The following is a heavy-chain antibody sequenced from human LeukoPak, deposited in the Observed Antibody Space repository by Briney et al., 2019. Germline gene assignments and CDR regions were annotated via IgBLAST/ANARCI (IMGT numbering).Heavy chain of an antibody. CDR3: ARITYDFWSGYYMPDDP. CDR2: ISIYNGNT. CDR1: GYTFTNYG. J-gene: IGHJ5*02. Sequence: ASVKVSCKASGYTFTNYGISWVRQAPGQGLEWMGWISIYNGNTDYAQKLRGRVTLTTDTSTSTAYMELRSLRSDDTAVYYCARITYDFWSGYYMPDDPWGQGTLVTVSS. V-gene: IGHV1-18*01. D-gene: IGHD3-3*01.